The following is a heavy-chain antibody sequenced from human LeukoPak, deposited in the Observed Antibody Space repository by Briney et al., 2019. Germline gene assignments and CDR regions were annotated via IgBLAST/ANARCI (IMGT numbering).Heavy chain of an antibody. CDR3: TRDFLGDTYYYDSSGYYYFDY. CDR2: IRSKDYGCIT. J-gene: IGHJ4*02. D-gene: IGHD3-22*01. CDR1: GFTFGDYD. Sequence: GGSLRLSCTASGFTFGDYDMSWVRQAQGKGREWVGFIRSKDYGCITEYAEAVKGRLTISREDAKRIANLQIHSRRTEDTAVYYCTRDFLGDTYYYDSSGYYYFDYWGQGTLVTVSS. V-gene: IGHV3-49*04.